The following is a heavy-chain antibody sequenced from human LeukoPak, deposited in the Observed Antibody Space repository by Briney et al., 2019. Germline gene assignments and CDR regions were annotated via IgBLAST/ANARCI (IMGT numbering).Heavy chain of an antibody. J-gene: IGHJ6*03. Sequence: SETLSLTCTVSGGSVSSGSYYWSWIWQPPGKGLEWIGYIYYSGSTKYNPSLKSRVTISIDTSKNQFSLKLSSVTAADTAMYYCAGVVGGSYSMDVWGQGTTVTVSS. D-gene: IGHD1-26*01. CDR3: AGVVGGSYSMDV. CDR2: IYYSGST. V-gene: IGHV4-61*01. CDR1: GGSVSSGSYY.